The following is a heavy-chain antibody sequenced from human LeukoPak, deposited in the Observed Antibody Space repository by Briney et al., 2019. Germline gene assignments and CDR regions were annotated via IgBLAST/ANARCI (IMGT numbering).Heavy chain of an antibody. J-gene: IGHJ3*02. CDR3: ASDESRNYYNACDI. Sequence: GASVKVSCKASGYTFTGYHIHWVRQAPGKGLEWMGWVNPNSGGTNYAQKFQGRVTTTRDTSISTAYMELSSLRSDDTAVYHCASDESRNYYNACDIWGQGTMVTVSS. D-gene: IGHD3-10*01. V-gene: IGHV1-2*02. CDR1: GYTFTGYH. CDR2: VNPNSGGT.